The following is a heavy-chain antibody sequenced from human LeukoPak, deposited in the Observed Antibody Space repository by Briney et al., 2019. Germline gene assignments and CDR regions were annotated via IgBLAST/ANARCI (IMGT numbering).Heavy chain of an antibody. J-gene: IGHJ3*02. CDR3: ARKEQWLPHDAFDI. D-gene: IGHD6-19*01. Sequence: SQTLSLTCAVYGGSFSGYYWSWIRQPPGKGLEWIGEINHSGSTNYNPSLKSRVTISVDTSKNQFSLKLSSVTAADTAVYYCARKEQWLPHDAFDIWGQGTMVTVSS. CDR2: INHSGST. V-gene: IGHV4-34*01. CDR1: GGSFSGYY.